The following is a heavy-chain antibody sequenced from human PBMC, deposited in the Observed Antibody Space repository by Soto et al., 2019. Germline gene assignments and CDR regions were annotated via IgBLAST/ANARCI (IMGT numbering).Heavy chain of an antibody. D-gene: IGHD5-12*01. CDR3: VKSRGGNNFDFFD. Sequence: GGSLRLSCSASGFTFSSYAMHWVRQAPGKGLEYVSGVRGNGDPPFYADSVKGRFTISRDNSKNTLYLQMSSLSADDTAVYYCVKSRGGNNFDFFDWGQGALVTAPQ. CDR2: VRGNGDPP. J-gene: IGHJ4*02. CDR1: GFTFSSYA. V-gene: IGHV3-64D*06.